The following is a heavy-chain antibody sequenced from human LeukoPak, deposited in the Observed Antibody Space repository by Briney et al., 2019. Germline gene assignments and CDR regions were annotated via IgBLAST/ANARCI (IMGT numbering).Heavy chain of an antibody. D-gene: IGHD1-7*01. J-gene: IGHJ4*02. V-gene: IGHV3-23*01. Sequence: GGSLRLSCAASGFTFSSYAMSWVRQAPGKGLEWVPAISGSGGSTYYADSVKGRFTISRDNSKNTLYLQMNSLRAEDTAVYYCAKDHITGTTLSRGPNYFDYWGQGTLVTVSS. CDR2: ISGSGGST. CDR3: AKDHITGTTLSRGPNYFDY. CDR1: GFTFSSYA.